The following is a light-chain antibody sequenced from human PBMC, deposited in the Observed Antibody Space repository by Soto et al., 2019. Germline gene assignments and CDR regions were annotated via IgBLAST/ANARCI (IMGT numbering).Light chain of an antibody. J-gene: IGKJ4*01. CDR1: QDINNY. V-gene: IGKV1-33*01. CDR2: DAS. Sequence: DIQMTQSPSSLSASVGDRVTITCQASQDINNYLNWYQQKPGKAPKLLVYDASNLETGVPSRFTGGGSGTYFTFTISSLQPEDIATYYCQQYDNLPLTFGGGTKVDI. CDR3: QQYDNLPLT.